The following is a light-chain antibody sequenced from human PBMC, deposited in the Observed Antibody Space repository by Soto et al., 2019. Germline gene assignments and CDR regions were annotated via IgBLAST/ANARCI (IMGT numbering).Light chain of an antibody. V-gene: IGKV3-11*01. Sequence: IVLTHSPVTLALSPGESAVLSCRASQSVSTSLAWYQHKPGQAPRLFIYDASKRAPGIPARITGSGSGTDFTLTISSLEPEDIAVYYCQVRDVWPSFGQGTKV. CDR1: QSVSTS. J-gene: IGKJ1*01. CDR2: DAS. CDR3: QVRDVWPS.